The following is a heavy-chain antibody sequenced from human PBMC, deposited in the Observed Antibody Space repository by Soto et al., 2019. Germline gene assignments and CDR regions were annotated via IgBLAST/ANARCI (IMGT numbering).Heavy chain of an antibody. CDR1: GYTFTGYY. D-gene: IGHD2-2*03. CDR2: INPNSGGT. V-gene: IGHV1-2*04. CDR3: ARGPWIWDAFDI. J-gene: IGHJ3*02. Sequence: ASVKVSCKASGYTFTGYYMHWVRQAPGQGLEWMGWINPNSGGTNYAQKFRGWVTMTRDTSISTAYMELSRLRSDDTAVYYCARGPWIWDAFDIWGQGTMVTVSS.